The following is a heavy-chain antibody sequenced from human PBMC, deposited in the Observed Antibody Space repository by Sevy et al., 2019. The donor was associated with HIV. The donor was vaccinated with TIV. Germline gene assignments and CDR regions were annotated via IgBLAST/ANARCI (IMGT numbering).Heavy chain of an antibody. CDR3: ARQSASRDYMDL. CDR2: VYPGDSDT. J-gene: IGHJ6*03. CDR1: DDSFSSYW. Sequence: GESLKISCKVSDDSFSSYWTAWVRQMPGKGLELMGIVYPGDSDTRYSPSFEGQVTISADKSIKTAFLQWSSLKVSDTAIYFCARQSASRDYMDLSGKWTPVTVSS. D-gene: IGHD2-15*01. V-gene: IGHV5-51*02.